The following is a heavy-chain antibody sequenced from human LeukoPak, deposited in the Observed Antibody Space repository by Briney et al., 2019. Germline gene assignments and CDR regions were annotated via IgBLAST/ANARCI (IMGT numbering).Heavy chain of an antibody. V-gene: IGHV3-30*18. CDR2: ISYDGSNK. J-gene: IGHJ4*02. CDR3: AELVLDY. D-gene: IGHD3-10*01. CDR1: GFTFSSYG. Sequence: PGGTLRLSCAASGFTFSSYGMHWVRQAPGKGLEWVAVISYDGSNKYYADSVKGRFTISRDNSKNTLYLQMNSLRAEDTAVYYCAELVLDYWGQGTLVTVSS.